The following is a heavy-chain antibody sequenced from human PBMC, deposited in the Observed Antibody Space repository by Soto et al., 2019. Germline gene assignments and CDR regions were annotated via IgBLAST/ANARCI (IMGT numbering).Heavy chain of an antibody. CDR3: ARGVVVAATPTFDP. Sequence: PSNTLSRTCAVSGGSISSGGYSWSWIRQPPGKGLEWIGYIYHSGSTYYNPSLKSRVTISVDRSKNQFSLKLSSVTAADTAVYYCARGVVVAATPTFDPWGQGTLVTGSS. CDR1: GGSISSGGYS. CDR2: IYHSGST. D-gene: IGHD2-15*01. J-gene: IGHJ5*02. V-gene: IGHV4-30-2*01.